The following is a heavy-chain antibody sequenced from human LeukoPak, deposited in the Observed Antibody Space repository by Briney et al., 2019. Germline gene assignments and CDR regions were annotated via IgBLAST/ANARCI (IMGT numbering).Heavy chain of an antibody. D-gene: IGHD3-10*01. CDR3: ARLAHYYGSGSYLDY. J-gene: IGHJ4*02. CDR2: INPNSGGT. Sequence: GASVKVSCKASGYTFTCYYMHWVRQAPGQGLEWMGWINPNSGGTNYAQKFQGRVTMTRDTSISTAYMELSRLRSDDTAVYYCARLAHYYGSGSYLDYWGQGTLVTVSS. CDR1: GYTFTCYY. V-gene: IGHV1-2*02.